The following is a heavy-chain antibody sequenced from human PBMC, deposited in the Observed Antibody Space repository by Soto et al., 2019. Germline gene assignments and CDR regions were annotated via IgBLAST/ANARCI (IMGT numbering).Heavy chain of an antibody. V-gene: IGHV5-51*01. J-gene: IGHJ4*02. D-gene: IGHD3-3*02. Sequence: GESLKISCKGSGYSFTSYWIGWVRQMPGKGLEWMGIIYPGDSDTRYSPSFQGQVTISADKSISNAYLQWSSLKASDTAMYYCARRGILTISGEGNFDYWGQGTLVTVSS. CDR2: IYPGDSDT. CDR3: ARRGILTISGEGNFDY. CDR1: GYSFTSYW.